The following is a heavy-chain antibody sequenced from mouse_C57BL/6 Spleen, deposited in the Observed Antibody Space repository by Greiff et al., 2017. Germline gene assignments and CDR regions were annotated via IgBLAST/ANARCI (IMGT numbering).Heavy chain of an antibody. CDR2: INPNYGTT. D-gene: IGHD4-1*01. CDR3: ARELGWGFDY. CDR1: GYSFTDYN. Sequence: VQLKESGPELVKPGASVKISCKASGYSFTDYNMNWVKQSKGKSLEWIGVINPNYGTTSYNQKFKGKATLTVDQASSTAYMQLNSLTSEDSAVYYCARELGWGFDYWGQGTTLTVSS. J-gene: IGHJ2*01. V-gene: IGHV1-39*01.